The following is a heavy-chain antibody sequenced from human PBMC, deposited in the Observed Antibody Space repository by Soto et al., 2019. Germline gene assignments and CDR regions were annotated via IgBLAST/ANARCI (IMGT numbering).Heavy chain of an antibody. D-gene: IGHD3-10*01. CDR2: ISSSSSYI. CDR3: ARDLGSGSYGYYHYGMDV. Sequence: GGSLRLSCAASGFTFSSYSMNWVRQAPGKGLEWVSSISSSSSYIYYVDSVKGRFTISRDNAKNSLYLQMNSLRAEDTAVYYCARDLGSGSYGYYHYGMDVWGQGTTVTVSS. V-gene: IGHV3-21*01. J-gene: IGHJ6*02. CDR1: GFTFSSYS.